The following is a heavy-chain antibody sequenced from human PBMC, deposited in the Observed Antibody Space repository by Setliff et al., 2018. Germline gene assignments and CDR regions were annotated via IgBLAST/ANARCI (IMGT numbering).Heavy chain of an antibody. Sequence: ASVKVSCKASGGTFSSYAISWVRQAPGQRLEWMGWINAGNGNTKYSQKFQGRVTITRDTSASTAYMELSSLRSEDTAVYYCAREPSTYYYGSGSLDGYLDYWGQGTLVTVSS. CDR3: AREPSTYYYGSGSLDGYLDY. CDR2: INAGNGNT. J-gene: IGHJ4*02. CDR1: GGTFSSYA. D-gene: IGHD3-10*01. V-gene: IGHV1-3*01.